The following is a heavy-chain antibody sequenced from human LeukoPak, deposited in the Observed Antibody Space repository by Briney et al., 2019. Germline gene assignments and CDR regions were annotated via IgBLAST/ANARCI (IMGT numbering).Heavy chain of an antibody. Sequence: QSGGSLRLSCAASGFTFSSYAMHWVRQAPGKGLEWVAVISYDGSNKYYADSVKGRFTISRDNSKNTLYLQMNSLRAEDTAVYYCARETGGRHYYGSSGYDYWGQGTLVTVSS. CDR2: ISYDGSNK. J-gene: IGHJ4*02. D-gene: IGHD3-22*01. V-gene: IGHV3-30-3*01. CDR1: GFTFSSYA. CDR3: ARETGGRHYYGSSGYDY.